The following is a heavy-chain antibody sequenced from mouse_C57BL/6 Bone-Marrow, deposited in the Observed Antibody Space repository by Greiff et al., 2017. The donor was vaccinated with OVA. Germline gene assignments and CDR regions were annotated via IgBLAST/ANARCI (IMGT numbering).Heavy chain of an antibody. D-gene: IGHD3-1*01. CDR2: IDPEDGDT. Sequence: VQLQQSGAELVKPGASVKLSCTASGFTIKDYYMHWVKQRTEQGLEWIGRIDPEDGDTNYAPKFQGKATITADTSSNTAYLQLSSLTSEDTGVYYCARSGDSFAYWGQGTLVTVSA. V-gene: IGHV14-2*01. CDR1: GFTIKDYY. CDR3: ARSGDSFAY. J-gene: IGHJ3*01.